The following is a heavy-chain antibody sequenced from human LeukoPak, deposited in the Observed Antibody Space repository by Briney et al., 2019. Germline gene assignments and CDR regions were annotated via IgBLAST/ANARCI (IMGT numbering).Heavy chain of an antibody. Sequence: PGESLKISCKGSGYSFTSYWIGWVRQMPGKGLEWMGIIYPGDSDTRYSPSFQGQVTISADKSISTAYLQWSSLKASDTAMYYCARQVDDSQLWSNSRHGYYFDYWGQGTLVTVSS. CDR1: GYSFTSYW. J-gene: IGHJ4*02. CDR2: IYPGDSDT. V-gene: IGHV5-51*01. D-gene: IGHD5-18*01. CDR3: ARQVDDSQLWSNSRHGYYFDY.